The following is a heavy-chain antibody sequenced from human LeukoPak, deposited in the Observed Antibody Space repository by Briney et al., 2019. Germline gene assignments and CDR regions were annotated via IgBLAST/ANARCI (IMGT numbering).Heavy chain of an antibody. V-gene: IGHV1-2*02. CDR1: VYTFTGYY. J-gene: IGHJ4*02. D-gene: IGHD3-10*01. CDR3: ARENAPRGSGSYYIDY. CDR2: INPNSGGT. Sequence: GASVKVSCKASVYTFTGYYMHWVRQAPGQGLEWMGWINPNSGGTNYAQKFQGRVTMTRDTSISTAYMELSRLRSDDTAVYYCARENAPRGSGSYYIDYWGQGTLVTVSS.